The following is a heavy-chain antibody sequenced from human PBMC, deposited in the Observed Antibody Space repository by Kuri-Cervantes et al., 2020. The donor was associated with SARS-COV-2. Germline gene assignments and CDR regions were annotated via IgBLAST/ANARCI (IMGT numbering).Heavy chain of an antibody. CDR2: MNPNSGNT. J-gene: IGHJ4*02. Sequence: ASVKVSCKASGYTFTSYDINWVRQATGQGLEWMGWMNPNSGNTGYAQKFQGRVTMTRNTSISTAYMELSSLRSDDTAVYYCARASFGELLLFWWGQGTLVTVSS. CDR1: GYTFTSYD. V-gene: IGHV1-8*01. D-gene: IGHD3-10*01. CDR3: ARASFGELLLFW.